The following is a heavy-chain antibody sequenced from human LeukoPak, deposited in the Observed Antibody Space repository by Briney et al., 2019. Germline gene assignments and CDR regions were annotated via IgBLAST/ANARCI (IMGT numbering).Heavy chain of an antibody. CDR3: AKDRYDLYDAFDI. CDR1: GFTFSSYG. CDR2: ISYDGSNK. D-gene: IGHD3-22*01. J-gene: IGHJ3*02. V-gene: IGHV3-30*18. Sequence: GGSLRLSCAASGFTFSSYGMHWVRQAPGKGLERVAVISYDGSNKYYADSVKGRFTISRDNSKNTLYLQMNSLRAEDTAVYYCAKDRYDLYDAFDIWGQGTMVTVSS.